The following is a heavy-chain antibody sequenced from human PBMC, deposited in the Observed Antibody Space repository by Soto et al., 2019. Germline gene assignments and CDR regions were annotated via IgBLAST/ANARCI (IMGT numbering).Heavy chain of an antibody. V-gene: IGHV4-39*01. CDR2: IYYSGST. CDR3: ARHPLEWFYGLVDY. Sequence: QLQLQESGPGLVKPSETLSLTCTVSGGSISSSSYYWGWIRQPPGKGLEWIGSIYYSGSTYYNPSLKSRVTISVDTSKNQFSLKLSSVTAADTAVYYCARHPLEWFYGLVDYWGQGTLVTVSS. D-gene: IGHD3-3*01. CDR1: GGSISSSSYY. J-gene: IGHJ4*02.